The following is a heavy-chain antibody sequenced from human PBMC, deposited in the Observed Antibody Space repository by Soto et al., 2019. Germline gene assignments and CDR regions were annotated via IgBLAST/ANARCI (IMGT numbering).Heavy chain of an antibody. D-gene: IGHD2-21*02. Sequence: QAQLVQSGAEVKKPGASVKVSCKTSGYTFTAYYIHWVRQAPGQGLEWVGWINPKTGDTKYAQKFQGRVTMTGDTSITTAYMELGRLRSDDTAVYYCAKQLAYCGGDCYTEPIADWGQGTLVTVSS. CDR3: AKQLAYCGGDCYTEPIAD. J-gene: IGHJ4*02. CDR2: INPKTGDT. CDR1: GYTFTAYY. V-gene: IGHV1-2*02.